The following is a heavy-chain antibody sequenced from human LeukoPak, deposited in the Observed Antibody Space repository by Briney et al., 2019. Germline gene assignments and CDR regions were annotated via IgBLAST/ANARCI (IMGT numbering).Heavy chain of an antibody. J-gene: IGHJ5*02. V-gene: IGHV1-69*05. CDR2: IIPIFGTA. D-gene: IGHD3-22*01. Sequence: SVKVSCKASGGTFSSYAISWVRQAPGQGLEWMEGIIPIFGTANYAQKFQGRVTITTDESTSTAYMELSSLRSEDTAVYYCARGKIVSYDSSGLNWFDPWGQGTLVTVSS. CDR3: ARGKIVSYDSSGLNWFDP. CDR1: GGTFSSYA.